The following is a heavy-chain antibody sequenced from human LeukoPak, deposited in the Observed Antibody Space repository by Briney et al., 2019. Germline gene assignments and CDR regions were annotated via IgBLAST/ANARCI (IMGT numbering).Heavy chain of an antibody. CDR3: VRHYYDSSGWSFDM. CDR1: GFTYSVYW. D-gene: IGHD3-22*01. J-gene: IGHJ3*02. Sequence: GGSLRLSCAASGFTYSVYWMGWVRQAPGKGLEWVADIKHDGSETYHVDFVKGRFTISRANAKSSLYLQMNSLRAEDTALYYCVRHYYDSSGWSFDMWGQGTMVTVSP. CDR2: IKHDGSET. V-gene: IGHV3-7*01.